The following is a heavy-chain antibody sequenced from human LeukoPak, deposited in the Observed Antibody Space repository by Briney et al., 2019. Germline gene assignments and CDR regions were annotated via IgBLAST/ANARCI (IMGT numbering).Heavy chain of an antibody. J-gene: IGHJ3*02. V-gene: IGHV3-30*18. CDR2: ILYDGSNK. Sequence: GGSLRLSCAASGFTFSSYGIHWVRQAPGKGLEWVAVILYDGSNKYYAESVKGRFTISRDNSKNMLYLQINSLRAEDAAVYYCAKCSLSGYLFAAFDIWGQGTMVSLST. CDR1: GFTFSSYG. D-gene: IGHD3-22*01. CDR3: AKCSLSGYLFAAFDI.